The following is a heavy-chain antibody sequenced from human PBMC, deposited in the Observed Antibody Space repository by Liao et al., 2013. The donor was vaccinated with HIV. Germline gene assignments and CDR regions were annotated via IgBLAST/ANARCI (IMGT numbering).Heavy chain of an antibody. Sequence: QVQLQESGSGLVKPSETLSLTCTVSGGSISSYYWSWIRQPPGKGLEWIGYIYYSGSTSYNPSLKSRVTISVDTSKNQFSLKLTSVTAADTAVYYCARHRNYYDSSGYDPYYFDYWGQGTLVTVSS. V-gene: IGHV4-59*01. J-gene: IGHJ4*02. D-gene: IGHD3-22*01. CDR1: GGSISSYY. CDR2: IYYSGST. CDR3: ARHRNYYDSSGYDPYYFDY.